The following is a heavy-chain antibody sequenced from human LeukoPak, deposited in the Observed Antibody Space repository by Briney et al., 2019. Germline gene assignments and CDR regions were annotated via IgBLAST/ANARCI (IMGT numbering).Heavy chain of an antibody. CDR3: ARDSYDPYYFDY. CDR1: GYTFTAYY. D-gene: IGHD3-3*01. V-gene: IGHV1-2*02. J-gene: IGHJ4*02. Sequence: ASVKVSCKASGYTFTAYYMHWVRQARGQGLEWMGWISPDSGDTKYAQKFQGRVTMTRDTSISTAYMDLTRLRSDDTAVYYCARDSYDPYYFDYWGQGTLVTVSS. CDR2: ISPDSGDT.